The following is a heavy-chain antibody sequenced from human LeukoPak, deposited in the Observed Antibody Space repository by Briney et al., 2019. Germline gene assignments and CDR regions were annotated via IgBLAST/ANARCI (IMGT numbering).Heavy chain of an antibody. CDR1: GFTFSSYS. V-gene: IGHV3-21*01. D-gene: IGHD3-22*01. CDR2: ISSSSSYI. Sequence: KPGGSLRLSCAASGFTFSSYSMNWVRQAPGKGLEWVSSISSSSSYIYYADSVKGRFTISRDNAKNSLYLQMNSLGAEDTAVYYCARDLNYYDSSGYGLDYWGQGTLVTVSS. CDR3: ARDLNYYDSSGYGLDY. J-gene: IGHJ4*02.